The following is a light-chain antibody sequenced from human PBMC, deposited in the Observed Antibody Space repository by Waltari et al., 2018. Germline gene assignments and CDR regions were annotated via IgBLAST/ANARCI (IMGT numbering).Light chain of an antibody. CDR3: QQRRNWPLT. CDR1: QSVGTY. V-gene: IGKV3-11*01. J-gene: IGKJ4*01. CDR2: DAS. Sequence: SCSASQSVGTYLAWYQQRPGQSPRLLIYDASYRATGIPARFSGSGSETDFTLTISSLQPEDFAVYYCQQRRNWPLTFGGGTRVQ.